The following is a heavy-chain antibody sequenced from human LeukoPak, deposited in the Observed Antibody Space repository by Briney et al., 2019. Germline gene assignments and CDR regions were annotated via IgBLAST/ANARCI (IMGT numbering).Heavy chain of an antibody. V-gene: IGHV3-23*01. J-gene: IGHJ4*02. CDR2: ISGSGGST. D-gene: IGHD4-17*01. CDR3: AKGAYYGDYGPIDY. CDR1: GFTFSSYA. Sequence: PGGSLRLSCAASGFTFSSYAMSWVRQAPGKGLEWVSAISGSGGSTYYADSVKGRFAISRDNSKNTLYLQMNSLRAEDTAVYYCAKGAYYGDYGPIDYWGQGTLVTVSS.